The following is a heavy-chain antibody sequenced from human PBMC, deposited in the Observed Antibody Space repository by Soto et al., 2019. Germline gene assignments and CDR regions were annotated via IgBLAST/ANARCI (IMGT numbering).Heavy chain of an antibody. Sequence: PGGSLILSCAASGFTFSSYCMHWVRQAPGKGLEWVAVISYDGSNKYYADSVKGRFTISVDRSKNQFTLQLTSVTVEDTAVYYCATSYGNAWYTYWGQGTQVTVSS. J-gene: IGHJ4*02. V-gene: IGHV3-30*03. CDR3: ATSYGNAWYTY. CDR1: GFTFSSYC. D-gene: IGHD6-13*01. CDR2: ISYDGSNK.